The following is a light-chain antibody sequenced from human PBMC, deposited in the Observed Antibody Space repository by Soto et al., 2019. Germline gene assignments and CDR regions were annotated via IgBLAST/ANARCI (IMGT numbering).Light chain of an antibody. V-gene: IGKV1-5*01. J-gene: IGKJ1*01. CDR3: QQYNSYSWT. Sequence: EIQMTLSPSALSASVGDRVTITCRASQSISSWLAWYQQKPGKAPKLLIYDASSLESGVPSRFSGSGSGTEFTLTISSLQPDDFATYYCQQYNSYSWTFGQGTKV. CDR1: QSISSW. CDR2: DAS.